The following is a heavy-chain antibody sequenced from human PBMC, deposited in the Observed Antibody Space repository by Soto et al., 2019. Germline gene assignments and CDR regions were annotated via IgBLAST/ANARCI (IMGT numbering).Heavy chain of an antibody. V-gene: IGHV3-30*18. CDR2: ISYDGSNK. Sequence: QVQLVESGGGVVQPGRSLRLSCAASGFTFSSYGMHWVRQAPGKGLEWVAVISYDGSNKYYADSVKGRFNISRDNSKNTLYLQMSSLRAEDTAVYYCAKDRGYDFWSGRIADGLDVWGQGTTVTVSS. CDR3: AKDRGYDFWSGRIADGLDV. J-gene: IGHJ6*02. D-gene: IGHD3-3*01. CDR1: GFTFSSYG.